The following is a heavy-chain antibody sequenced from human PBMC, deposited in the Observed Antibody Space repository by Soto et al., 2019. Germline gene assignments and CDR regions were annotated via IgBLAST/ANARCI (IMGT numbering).Heavy chain of an antibody. Sequence: QVPLVQSGAEVKKPGASVKVSCKASGYTFTSYAMHWVRQAPGQRLEWMGWINAGNGNTKYSQKFQGRVTITRDTSASTAYMELSSLRSEDTAVYYCARGSSSPPSAYYMDVWGKGTTVTVSS. CDR3: ARGSSSPPSAYYMDV. D-gene: IGHD6-6*01. J-gene: IGHJ6*03. CDR1: GYTFTSYA. CDR2: INAGNGNT. V-gene: IGHV1-3*01.